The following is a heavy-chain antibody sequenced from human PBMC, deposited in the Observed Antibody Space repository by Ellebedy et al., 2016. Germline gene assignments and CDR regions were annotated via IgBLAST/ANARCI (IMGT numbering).Heavy chain of an antibody. J-gene: IGHJ4*02. CDR1: GGTFSSYA. CDR2: IIPIFGTA. CDR3: ARWNVVGYYTGFDY. V-gene: IGHV1-69*13. D-gene: IGHD3-3*01. Sequence: ASVKVSCKASGGTFSSYAISWVRQAPGQGLEWMGGIIPIFGTANYAQKFQGRVTITADESTSTAYMELSSLRSEDTAVYYCARWNVVGYYTGFDYWGQGTLVTVSS.